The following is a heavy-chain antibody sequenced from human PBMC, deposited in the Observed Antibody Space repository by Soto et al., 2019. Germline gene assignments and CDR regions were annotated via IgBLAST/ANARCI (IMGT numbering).Heavy chain of an antibody. J-gene: IGHJ4*02. V-gene: IGHV1-69*18. CDR2: IIPIFGTA. CDR3: ARGVWQYYDDSSGYYPFDY. CDR1: GGTFSSYA. Sequence: QVQLVQSGAEVKKPGSSVKVSCKASGGTFSSYAISWVRQAPGQGLEWMGRIIPIFGTANYAQKFQGRVTITADESTSTAYMELSSLRSEDRAVYYCARGVWQYYDDSSGYYPFDYWGQGPLVTVSS. D-gene: IGHD3-22*01.